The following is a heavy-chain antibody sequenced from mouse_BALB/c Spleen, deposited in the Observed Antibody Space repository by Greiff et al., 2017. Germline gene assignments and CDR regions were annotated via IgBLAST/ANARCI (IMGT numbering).Heavy chain of an antibody. J-gene: IGHJ4*01. CDR2: ISYDGSN. V-gene: IGHV3-6*02. CDR1: GYSIPSGYY. Sequence: EVQLQQSGPGLVKPSQSLSLTCSVTGYSIPSGYYWNWIRQFPGNKLEWMGYISYDGSNNYNPSLKNRISITRDTSKNQFFLKLNSVTTEDTATYYCARDPRAMDYWGQGTSVTVSS. CDR3: ARDPRAMDY.